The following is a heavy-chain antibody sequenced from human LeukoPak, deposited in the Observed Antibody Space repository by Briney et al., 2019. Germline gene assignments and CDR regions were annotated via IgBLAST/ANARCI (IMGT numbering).Heavy chain of an antibody. CDR1: GYTFSRYG. CDR2: INAGNENT. D-gene: IGHD3-10*01. J-gene: IGHJ6*02. CDR3: ARDPVLLWFGALGTLDV. Sequence: GSSVNVSCKASGYTFSRYGMHWLRQAPGQRLEWMGWINAGNENTKYSQKFQGRVSTTRDTSASTPYMELSSLTSEDTAVYYCARDPVLLWFGALGTLDVWGQGTPVTVSS. V-gene: IGHV1-3*01.